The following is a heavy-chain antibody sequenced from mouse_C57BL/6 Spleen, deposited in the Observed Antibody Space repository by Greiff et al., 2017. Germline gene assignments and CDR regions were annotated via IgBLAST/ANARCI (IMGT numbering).Heavy chain of an antibody. V-gene: IGHV1-58*01. D-gene: IGHD1-1*01. J-gene: IGHJ4*01. CDR3: ARYPVVALYAMDY. CDR2: IYIGNGYT. Sequence: DVKLVESGAELVRPGSSVKMSCKTSGYTFTSYGINWVKQRPGQGLEWIGYIYIGNGYTEYNEKFKGKATLTSDTSSSTAYMQLSSLTSEDSAIYFCARYPVVALYAMDYWGQGTSVTVSS. CDR1: GYTFTSYG.